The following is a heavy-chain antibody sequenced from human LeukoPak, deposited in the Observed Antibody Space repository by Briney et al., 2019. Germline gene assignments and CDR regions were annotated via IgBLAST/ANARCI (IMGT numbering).Heavy chain of an antibody. D-gene: IGHD5-24*01. V-gene: IGHV3-74*01. CDR1: GFTFSSYW. Sequence: GGSLRLSCTASGFTFSSYWMHWVRQAPGKGLVWVSRINSDGGCTSYADSVKGRFTISRDNAKNTLYLQMNSLRAEDTAVYDCARRIQGMAPYYFDYWGQGTLVTVSS. CDR2: INSDGGCT. J-gene: IGHJ4*02. CDR3: ARRIQGMAPYYFDY.